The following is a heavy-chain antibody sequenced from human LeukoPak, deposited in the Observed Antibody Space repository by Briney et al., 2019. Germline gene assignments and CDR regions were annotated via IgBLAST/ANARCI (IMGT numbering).Heavy chain of an antibody. J-gene: IGHJ5*02. CDR3: ASDHLQYSEGNWFDP. CDR2: IIPTFGTA. D-gene: IGHD5-24*01. Sequence: GASVKVSCKASGGTFSSYAISWVRQAPGQGLEWMGRIIPTFGTANYAQKFQGRVTITTDESTSTAYMELSSLRSEDTAVYYCASDHLQYSEGNWFDPWGQGTLVTVSS. CDR1: GGTFSSYA. V-gene: IGHV1-69*05.